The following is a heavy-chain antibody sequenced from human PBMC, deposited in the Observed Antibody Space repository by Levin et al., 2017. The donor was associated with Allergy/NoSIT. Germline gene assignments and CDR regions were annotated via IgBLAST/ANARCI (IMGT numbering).Heavy chain of an antibody. J-gene: IGHJ3*02. CDR2: ISWNSGSI. V-gene: IGHV3-9*01. CDR3: ARDNIGLPYACDI. Sequence: GGSLRLSCAASGFSFDDYAMHWVRQAPGKGLEWVSGISWNSGSIGYADSVKGSFTISSDNAKNSLYLQMNSLRTEDTALYYCARDNIGLPYACDIWGQGTMVIVSS. CDR1: GFSFDDYA. D-gene: IGHD3-10*01.